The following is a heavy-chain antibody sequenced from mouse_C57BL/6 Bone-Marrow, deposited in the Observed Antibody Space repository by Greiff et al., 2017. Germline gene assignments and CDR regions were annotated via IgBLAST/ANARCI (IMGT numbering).Heavy chain of an antibody. V-gene: IGHV1-15*01. CDR2: IDPETGGT. D-gene: IGHD1-1*01. Sequence: VQLQQSGAELVRPGASVTLSCKASGYTFTDYEMHWVKQTPVHGLEWIGAIDPETGGTAYNQKFKGKAILTADKSSSPAYMELRSLTSEDSAVYYCTRGGDITTVVADYWGQGTTLTVSS. J-gene: IGHJ2*01. CDR1: GYTFTDYE. CDR3: TRGGDITTVVADY.